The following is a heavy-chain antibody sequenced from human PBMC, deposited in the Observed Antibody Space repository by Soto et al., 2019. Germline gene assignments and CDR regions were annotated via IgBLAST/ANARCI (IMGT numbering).Heavy chain of an antibody. V-gene: IGHV5-51*01. Sequence: GESLKISCKGSGYSFTSYWIGWVRQMPGKGLEWMGIIYPGDSDTRYSPSFQGQVTISADKSISTAYLQWSSLKASDTAMYYCARGGRADIVVVPAAVDYWGQGTLVTVSS. CDR2: IYPGDSDT. D-gene: IGHD2-2*01. J-gene: IGHJ4*02. CDR3: ARGGRADIVVVPAAVDY. CDR1: GYSFTSYW.